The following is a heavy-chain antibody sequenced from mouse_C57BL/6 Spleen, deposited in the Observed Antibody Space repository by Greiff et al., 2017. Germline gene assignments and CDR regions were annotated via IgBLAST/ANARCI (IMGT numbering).Heavy chain of an antibody. CDR1: GYAFSSSW. CDR3: ARGDYDYDAWFAY. D-gene: IGHD2-4*01. J-gene: IGHJ3*01. CDR2: IYPGDGDT. V-gene: IGHV1-82*01. Sequence: VKVVESGPELVKPGASVKISCKASGYAFSSSWMNWVKQRPGKGLEWIGRIYPGDGDTNYNGKFKGKATLTADKSSSTAYMQLSSLTSEDSAVYFCARGDYDYDAWFAYWGQGTLVTVSA.